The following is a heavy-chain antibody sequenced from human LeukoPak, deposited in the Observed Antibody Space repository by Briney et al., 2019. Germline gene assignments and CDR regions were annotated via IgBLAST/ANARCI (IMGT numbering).Heavy chain of an antibody. D-gene: IGHD3-9*01. V-gene: IGHV3-23*01. CDR2: LTGGGSGI. Sequence: AGSLRFSCAASGFTFSNYAMSWVRQAQGKGLEWVSALTGGGSGIYYADSMKSRFTISRDNSKNTLYLQINSLRAEDTAVYYCAKWGDYDVLTGYYVSDYWGQGTLVTVSS. CDR3: AKWGDYDVLTGYYVSDY. J-gene: IGHJ4*02. CDR1: GFTFSNYA.